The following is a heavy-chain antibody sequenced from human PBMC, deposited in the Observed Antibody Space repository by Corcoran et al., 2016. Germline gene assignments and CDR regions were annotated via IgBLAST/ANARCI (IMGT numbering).Heavy chain of an antibody. CDR1: GYTFTSYY. V-gene: IGHV1-46*01. J-gene: IGHJ6*02. CDR3: ARDIVVVPSPGAHYYYGMDV. Sequence: QVQLVQSGAEVKKPGASVKVSCKASGYTFTSYYMHWVRQAPGQGLEWMGIINPSGGSTSYAQKFQGRVTMTRDTSTSTVYMELSSLRSEDTAVYYCARDIVVVPSPGAHYYYGMDVWGQGTTVTVSS. CDR2: INPSGGST. D-gene: IGHD2-2*01.